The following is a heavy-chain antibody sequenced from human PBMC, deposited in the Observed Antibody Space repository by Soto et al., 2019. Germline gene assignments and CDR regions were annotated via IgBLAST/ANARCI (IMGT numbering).Heavy chain of an antibody. CDR3: PVWYGGHYYYYYYGMDV. CDR1: GYTFTSYY. D-gene: IGHD3-10*01. J-gene: IGHJ6*02. Sequence: ASVKVSCKASGYTFTSYYMHWVRQAPGHGLEWMGIINPTGGRATYAQRFQGRVTMTRDTSTRTVYMELNSLRAEDTAVYYCPVWYGGHYYYYYYGMDVWGQGTTVTVSS. CDR2: INPTGGRA. V-gene: IGHV1-46*01.